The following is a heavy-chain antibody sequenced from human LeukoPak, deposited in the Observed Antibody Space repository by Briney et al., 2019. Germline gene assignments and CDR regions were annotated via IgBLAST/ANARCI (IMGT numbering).Heavy chain of an antibody. CDR3: AREGTSTDYSQLYYY. CDR2: LSYTGKT. V-gene: IGHV4-59*02. Sequence: PSETLSLTCNVSGVSVSTSHWNWIRQRPGKGLDWIGCLSYTGKTDYNPSLKSRVSISLGSSNNHFSLKLTSVTAADTAVYYCAREGTSTDYSQLYYYWGQGILVTVSS. D-gene: IGHD3-22*01. CDR1: GVSVSTSH. J-gene: IGHJ4*02.